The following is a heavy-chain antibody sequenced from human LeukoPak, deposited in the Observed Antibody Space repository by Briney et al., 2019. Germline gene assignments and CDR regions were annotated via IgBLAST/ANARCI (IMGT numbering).Heavy chain of an antibody. CDR2: IYHSGST. D-gene: IGHD3-10*01. CDR1: GFTFSSYAM. CDR3: ARQFYHPSGISYVGAFDL. Sequence: PGGSLRLSCAASGFTFSSYAMSWVRQPPGKGLEWIGEIYHSGSTNYNPSLKSRVTISVDKSKNQFSLKLSSVTAADTAVYYCARQFYHPSGISYVGAFDLWGQGTLVTVSS. V-gene: IGHV4-4*02. J-gene: IGHJ4*02.